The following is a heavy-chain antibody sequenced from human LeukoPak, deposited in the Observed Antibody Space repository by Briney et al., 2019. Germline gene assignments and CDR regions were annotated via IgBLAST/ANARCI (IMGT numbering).Heavy chain of an antibody. D-gene: IGHD3-3*01. CDR1: GGSISSYY. CDR2: IYYSGST. J-gene: IGHJ6*02. CDR3: ARAKPPITFFGVVIRSTPGTVDV. Sequence: SETLSLTCTVSGGSISSYYWSWIRQPPGKGLEWIGYIYYSGSTNYNPSLKSRVTISVDTSKNQFSLKLSSVTAADTAVYYCARAKPPITFFGVVIRSTPGTVDVWGQGPRSPSP. V-gene: IGHV4-59*12.